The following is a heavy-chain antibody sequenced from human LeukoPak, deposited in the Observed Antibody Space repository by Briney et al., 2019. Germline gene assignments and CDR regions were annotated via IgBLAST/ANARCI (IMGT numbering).Heavy chain of an antibody. J-gene: IGHJ6*02. CDR3: AKEGITMVRGVPYYYGMDV. D-gene: IGHD3-10*01. V-gene: IGHV3-30*18. CDR2: ISYDGSNK. CDR1: GFTFSSYG. Sequence: GGSLRLSCAASGFTFSSYGMHWVRQAPGKGLEWVAVISYDGSNKYYADSVKGRFTISRDNTKNTLYLQMNSLRAEDTAVYYCAKEGITMVRGVPYYYGMDVWGQGTTVTVSS.